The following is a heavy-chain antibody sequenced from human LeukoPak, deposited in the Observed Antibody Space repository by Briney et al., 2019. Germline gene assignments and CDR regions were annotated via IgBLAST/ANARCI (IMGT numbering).Heavy chain of an antibody. V-gene: IGHV3-48*01. D-gene: IGHD3-22*01. CDR1: GFTFSSYS. CDR2: ISSSSSTI. J-gene: IGHJ4*02. Sequence: PGGSLRLSCAASGFTFSSYSMTWVRQAPGKGLEWVSYISSSSSTIYYTDSVKGRFTISRDNARSSLYLQMNSLRAEDTAVYYCARDEYYDSSGYTSWGQGTLVTVSS. CDR3: ARDEYYDSSGYTS.